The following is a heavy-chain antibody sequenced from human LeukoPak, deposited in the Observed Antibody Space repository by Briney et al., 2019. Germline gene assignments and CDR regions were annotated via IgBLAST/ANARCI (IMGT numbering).Heavy chain of an antibody. V-gene: IGHV1-18*01. J-gene: IGHJ6*03. D-gene: IGHD3-9*01. CDR2: ISAYNGNT. Sequence: GASVKVSCKASGYTFTSYGISWVRQAPGQGLEWMGWISAYNGNTNYAQKLQGRVTMTTDTSTSTAYMELRSLRSDDTAVYYCARDPPRYDILTGYYATSYYYYMDVWGKGTTVTVSS. CDR3: ARDPPRYDILTGYYATSYYYYMDV. CDR1: GYTFTSYG.